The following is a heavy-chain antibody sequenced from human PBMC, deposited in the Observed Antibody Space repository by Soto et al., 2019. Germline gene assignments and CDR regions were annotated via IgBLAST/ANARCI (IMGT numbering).Heavy chain of an antibody. J-gene: IGHJ6*02. Sequence: GGSLRLSCAASGFTFSSYAMSWVRQAPGKGLEWVSAISGSGGSTYYADSVKGRFTISRDNSKNTLYLQMNSLRAEDTAVYYCAKDFPDYDDYPYYGLDVWGQGTPVTVSS. CDR3: AKDFPDYDDYPYYGLDV. V-gene: IGHV3-23*01. D-gene: IGHD4-17*01. CDR2: ISGSGGST. CDR1: GFTFSSYA.